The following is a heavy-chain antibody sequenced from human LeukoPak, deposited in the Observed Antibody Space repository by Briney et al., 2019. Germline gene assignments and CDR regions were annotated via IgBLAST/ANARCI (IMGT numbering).Heavy chain of an antibody. CDR1: GYIFTSYG. Sequence: ASVKVSCKASGYIFTSYGISWVRQAPGQGLEWMGWISAYNGNTNYAQKLQGRVTMTTDTSTSTAYTELRSLRSDDTAVYYCARSTLSFGYWGQGTLVTVSS. CDR3: ARSTLSFGY. CDR2: ISAYNGNT. D-gene: IGHD3-16*01. V-gene: IGHV1-18*01. J-gene: IGHJ4*02.